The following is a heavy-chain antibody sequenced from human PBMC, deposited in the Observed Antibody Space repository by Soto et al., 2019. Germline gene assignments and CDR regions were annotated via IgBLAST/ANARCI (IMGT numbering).Heavy chain of an antibody. D-gene: IGHD2-21*02. Sequence: SETVSLTCTVSGGSISSYYWSWIRQPPGKGLEWIGYIYYSGSTNYNPSLTSRVTISVDTSKNQFSLKLSSVTAAYTAVYYCARDKNCYNWFDPWGQGTLVTVSS. CDR1: GGSISSYY. J-gene: IGHJ5*02. CDR2: IYYSGST. CDR3: ARDKNCYNWFDP. V-gene: IGHV4-59*01.